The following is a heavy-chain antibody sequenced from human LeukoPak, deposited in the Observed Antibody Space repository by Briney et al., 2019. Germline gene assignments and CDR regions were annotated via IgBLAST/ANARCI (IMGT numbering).Heavy chain of an antibody. J-gene: IGHJ6*02. CDR2: ISGSGDSR. CDR3: AKGVTTVRIYYHGMDV. V-gene: IGHV3-23*01. Sequence: GGSLILSCAASGFTFSSCAMSWVRQAPGKGLEWVSLISGSGDSRYYADSVKGRFTISRDNAKNTLWLQMNSLRAEDTAVYYCAKGVTTVRIYYHGMDVWGQGTTVTVSS. D-gene: IGHD4-17*01. CDR1: GFTFSSCA.